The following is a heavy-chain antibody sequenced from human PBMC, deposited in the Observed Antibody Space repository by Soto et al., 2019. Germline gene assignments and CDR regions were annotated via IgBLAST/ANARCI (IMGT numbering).Heavy chain of an antibody. CDR3: ASPSIAARTYYYGMDV. J-gene: IGHJ6*02. CDR1: GGSIRSGDYY. Sequence: SETLSLTCTVSGGSIRSGDYYWSWIRQPPGKGLEWIGYIYYSGSTYYNPSLKSRVTISVDTSKNQFSLKLSSVTAADTAVYYCASPSIAARTYYYGMDVWGQGTTVTVSS. CDR2: IYYSGST. V-gene: IGHV4-30-4*01. D-gene: IGHD6-6*01.